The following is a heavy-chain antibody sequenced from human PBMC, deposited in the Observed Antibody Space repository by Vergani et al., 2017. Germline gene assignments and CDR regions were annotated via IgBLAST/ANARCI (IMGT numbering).Heavy chain of an antibody. V-gene: IGHV1-69*01. Sequence: QVQLVQSGAEVKKPGSSVKVSCKASGGTFSSYAISWVRQAPGQGLEWMGGISPIFGTANYAQKVQGRVTITADESTSTAYMELSSLRSEDTAVYYCARGERIVVVITGDYYYGMDVWGQGTTVTVSS. CDR2: ISPIFGTA. CDR1: GGTFSSYA. D-gene: IGHD3-22*01. CDR3: ARGERIVVVITGDYYYGMDV. J-gene: IGHJ6*02.